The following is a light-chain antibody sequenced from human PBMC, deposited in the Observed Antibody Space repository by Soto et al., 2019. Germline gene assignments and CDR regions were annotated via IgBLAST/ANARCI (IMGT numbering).Light chain of an antibody. V-gene: IGKV1-39*01. CDR2: AAS. CDR1: ETINNY. J-gene: IGKJ1*01. CDR3: QQSYTTPWT. Sequence: DIRMTQSPSSLSVSVGDGVTITCRASETINNYLNWYQQKPGRAPKLLIHAASTLQSGVPSRFSGSGSGTDFTLTISSLQPGDFATYSCQQSYTTPWTFGLGTRVEI.